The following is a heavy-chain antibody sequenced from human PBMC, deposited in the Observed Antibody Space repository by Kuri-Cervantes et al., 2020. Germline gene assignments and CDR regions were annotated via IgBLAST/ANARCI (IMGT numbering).Heavy chain of an antibody. J-gene: IGHJ4*02. CDR2: IKQDGSEK. CDR1: GFAFNTYW. CDR3: AKEGQQLTAFDY. D-gene: IGHD6-13*01. V-gene: IGHV3-7*01. Sequence: GGSLRLSCAASGFAFNTYWMTWVRQAPGKGLEWVANIKQDGSEKYCVDSVKGRFTISRDNSKNTLYLQLNSLRTEDTAVYYCAKEGQQLTAFDYWGQGTLVTVSS.